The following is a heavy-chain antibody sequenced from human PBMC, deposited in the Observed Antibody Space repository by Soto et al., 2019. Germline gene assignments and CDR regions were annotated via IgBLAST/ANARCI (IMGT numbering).Heavy chain of an antibody. J-gene: IGHJ4*02. CDR2: ISYDGSNK. V-gene: IGHV3-30*18. CDR1: GFTFSSYG. D-gene: IGHD1-26*01. Sequence: PGGSLRLSCAASGFTFSSYGMHWVRQAPGKGLEWVAVISYDGSNKYYADSVKGRFTISRDNSKNTLYLQMNSLRAEDTAVYYCAKVSGSYQPDFDYWGQGTLVTVSS. CDR3: AKVSGSYQPDFDY.